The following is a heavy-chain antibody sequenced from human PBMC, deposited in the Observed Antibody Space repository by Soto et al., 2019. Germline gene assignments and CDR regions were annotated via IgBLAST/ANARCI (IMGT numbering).Heavy chain of an antibody. D-gene: IGHD3-16*01. CDR1: GFYFNSYA. V-gene: IGHV3-23*01. Sequence: GSLRLSCAASGFYFNSYAMSWVRQAPGKGLEWVSHIGANGDSTYYADAVKGRFTISRDNSKNTLYLEMRGLRAEDTAAYYCTGGTYSDYWGQGTLVTVS. CDR2: IGANGDST. J-gene: IGHJ4*02. CDR3: TGGTYSDY.